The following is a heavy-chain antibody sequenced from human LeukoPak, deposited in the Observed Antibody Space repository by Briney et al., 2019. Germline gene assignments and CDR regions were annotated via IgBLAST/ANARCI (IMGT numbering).Heavy chain of an antibody. J-gene: IGHJ4*02. CDR3: AREGSATARPFVSNDC. CDR1: GGSISSYY. CDR2: IYTSGST. D-gene: IGHD6-6*01. Sequence: PSETLSLTCTVSGGSISSYYWSWIRQPAGKGLEWIGRIYTSGSTNYNPSLKSRVTMSVDTSKNQFSLKLNSMTAADTAVYYCAREGSATARPFVSNDCWGQGTLVTVSS. V-gene: IGHV4-4*07.